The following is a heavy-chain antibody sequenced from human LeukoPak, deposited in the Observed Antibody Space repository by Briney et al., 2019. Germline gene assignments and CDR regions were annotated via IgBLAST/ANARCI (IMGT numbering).Heavy chain of an antibody. CDR2: ISDYNGNT. V-gene: IGHV1-18*01. Sequence: ASVKVSCKASGYTFTSYGISWVRQAPGQGLEWMGWISDYNGNTNYAQKFQGRVTMTRDTSISTAYMELSRLRSDDTAVYYCAREITGTSDYWGQGTLVTVSS. J-gene: IGHJ4*02. D-gene: IGHD1-20*01. CDR3: AREITGTSDY. CDR1: GYTFTSYG.